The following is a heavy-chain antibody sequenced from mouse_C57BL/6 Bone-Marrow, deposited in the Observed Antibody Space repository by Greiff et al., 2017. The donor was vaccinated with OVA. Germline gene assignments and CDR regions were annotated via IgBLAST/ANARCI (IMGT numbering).Heavy chain of an antibody. J-gene: IGHJ4*01. Sequence: VQLQQPGAELVKPGASVKLSCKASGYTFTSYWMHWVKQRPGQGLEWIGMIHPNSGSTNYNEKFKSKATLTVDKSSSTAYMQLSSLTSEDSAVYYCARTGPFYYDYGGKYYYAMDDWGQGTSVTVSS. D-gene: IGHD2-4*01. CDR3: ARTGPFYYDYGGKYYYAMDD. CDR1: GYTFTSYW. V-gene: IGHV1-64*01. CDR2: IHPNSGST.